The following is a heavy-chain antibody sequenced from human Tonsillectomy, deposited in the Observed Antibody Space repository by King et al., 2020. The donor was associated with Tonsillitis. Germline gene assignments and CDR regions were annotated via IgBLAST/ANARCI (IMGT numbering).Heavy chain of an antibody. V-gene: IGHV3-30*01. J-gene: IGHJ4*02. Sequence: QLVQSGGGVVQPGRSLRLSCAASGFTFSSYAMHWVRQAPGKGLEWVAVISYDGSNKYYADPVKGRFTISRDNSKNTLYLQMNSLRTEDTAVYFCAGEQWLVPSPFDYWGQGTLVTVSS. D-gene: IGHD6-19*01. CDR3: AGEQWLVPSPFDY. CDR1: GFTFSSYA. CDR2: ISYDGSNK.